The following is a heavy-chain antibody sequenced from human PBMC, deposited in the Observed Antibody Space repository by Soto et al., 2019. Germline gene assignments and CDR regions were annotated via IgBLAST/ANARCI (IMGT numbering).Heavy chain of an antibody. J-gene: IGHJ3*02. V-gene: IGHV4-34*01. CDR1: GGSFSGYY. Sequence: SETLSLTCAVFGGSFSGYYWNWIRQPPGKGLEWIGEINHSGSTNYNPSLKSRVTISVDTSKNQFSLKLSSVTAADTAVYYCARTYDGSGPNSGGYGFDIWGQGTMVTVSS. CDR2: INHSGST. D-gene: IGHD3-22*01. CDR3: ARTYDGSGPNSGGYGFDI.